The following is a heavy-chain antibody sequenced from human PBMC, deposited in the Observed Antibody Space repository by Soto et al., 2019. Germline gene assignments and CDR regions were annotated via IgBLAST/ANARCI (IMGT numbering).Heavy chain of an antibody. CDR2: IYWDDDK. J-gene: IGHJ5*02. Sequence: GSGPTLVNPTQTLTLTCTFSGLSLSTSGEAVGWIRQPPGKALEWLSLIYWDDDKRCNPTLKTRLTITKDTSKNQVVLIFTNMDPVDTATYYCAHYVSASPAGWFDPWGQGILVTVSS. CDR3: AHYVSASPAGWFDP. CDR1: GLSLSTSGEA. V-gene: IGHV2-5*02. D-gene: IGHD3-10*01.